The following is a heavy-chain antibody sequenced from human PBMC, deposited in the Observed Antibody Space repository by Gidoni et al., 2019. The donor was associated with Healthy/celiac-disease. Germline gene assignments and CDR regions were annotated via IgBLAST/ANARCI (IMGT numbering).Heavy chain of an antibody. V-gene: IGHV1-69*01. CDR3: AREGSLVTAVNWFDP. CDR2: IIPIFGTA. CDR1: GATFSSYA. J-gene: IGHJ5*02. D-gene: IGHD2-21*02. Sequence: QVQLVQSGAEVKKPGSSVKVSCNASGATFSSYAISWVRQAPGQGLEWMGGIIPIFGTANYAQKFQGRVTITADESTSTAYMELSSLRSEDTAVYYCAREGSLVTAVNWFDPWGQGTLVTVSS.